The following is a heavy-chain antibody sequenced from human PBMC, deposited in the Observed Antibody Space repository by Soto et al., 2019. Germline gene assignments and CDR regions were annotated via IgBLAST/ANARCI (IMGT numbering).Heavy chain of an antibody. J-gene: IGHJ5*02. CDR1: GFTFSSYG. V-gene: IGHV3-30*18. CDR2: ISYDGSNK. D-gene: IGHD3-16*01. CDR3: AKDLGPRLNWFDP. Sequence: GGSLRLSCAASGFTFSSYGMHWVRQAPGKGLEWVAVISYDGSNKYYADSVKGRFTISRDNSKNTLYLQMNSLRAEDTAVYYCAKDLGPRLNWFDPWGQGTLVTVSS.